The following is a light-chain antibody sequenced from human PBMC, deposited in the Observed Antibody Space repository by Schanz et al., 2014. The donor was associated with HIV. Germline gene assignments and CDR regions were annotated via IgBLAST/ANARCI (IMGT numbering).Light chain of an antibody. Sequence: DIVMTQSPDSLALSLGERATINCRSSQSLFITSTNKNYLAWFQQKPGQPPKLLIYWASARESGVPDRFSGSGSGTDFTLTISSLQAEDVAVYYCQQYYSTPLTFGGGTKVQIK. CDR2: WAS. J-gene: IGKJ4*01. CDR1: QSLFITSTNKNY. CDR3: QQYYSTPLT. V-gene: IGKV4-1*01.